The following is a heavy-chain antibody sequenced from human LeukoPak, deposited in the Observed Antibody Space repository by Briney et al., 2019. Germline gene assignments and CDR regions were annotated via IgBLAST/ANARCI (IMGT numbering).Heavy chain of an antibody. D-gene: IGHD3-10*01. CDR1: GGSFSGYY. Sequence: SETLSLTCAVYGGSFSGYYWTWIRQPPGKELEWIGEINHSGSTNYNPSLKSRVTISVDTSKNQFSLKLSSVTAADTAVYYCARGGPYGSGSYCKSLGSFFDSWGQGTLVTVSS. CDR3: ARGGPYGSGSYCKSLGSFFDS. V-gene: IGHV4-34*01. CDR2: INHSGST. J-gene: IGHJ4*02.